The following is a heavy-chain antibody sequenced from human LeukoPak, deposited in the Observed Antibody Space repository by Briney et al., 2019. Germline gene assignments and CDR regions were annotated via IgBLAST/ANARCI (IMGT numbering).Heavy chain of an antibody. Sequence: PSETLSLTRTVSGGSISSSTYYWGWIRQPPGKGLEWIATIYYTGNTYYNPSLRSRVTISVDTSKNQFSLRLSSVTAADTAVYYCARSTGTTPLDYWGQGSLVIVSS. CDR1: GGSISSSTYY. J-gene: IGHJ4*02. CDR2: IYYTGNT. CDR3: ARSTGTTPLDY. D-gene: IGHD1-1*01. V-gene: IGHV4-39*01.